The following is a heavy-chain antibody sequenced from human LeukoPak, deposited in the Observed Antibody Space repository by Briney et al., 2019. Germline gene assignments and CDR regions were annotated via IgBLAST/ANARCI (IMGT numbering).Heavy chain of an antibody. V-gene: IGHV3-7*03. Sequence: GGSLRLSCAASGFTFSSYWMSWVRQAPGKGLEWVANIKQDGSEKYYVDSVKGRFTISRDNAKNSLYLQMNSLRAEDTALYYCAKAANWNDRHNYNYYYGMDVWGQGTTVTVSS. CDR1: GFTFSSYW. CDR3: AKAANWNDRHNYNYYYGMDV. D-gene: IGHD1-20*01. CDR2: IKQDGSEK. J-gene: IGHJ6*02.